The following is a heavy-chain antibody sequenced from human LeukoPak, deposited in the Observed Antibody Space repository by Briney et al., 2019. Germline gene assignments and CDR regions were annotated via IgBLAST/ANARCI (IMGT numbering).Heavy chain of an antibody. CDR1: GFTFSNYW. Sequence: GGSLRLSCAASGFTFSNYWMTWVRQAPGTGLEWVASIKYGGREKFYVDSVKGRFTISRDNAKNSPYLQMNSLRPEDTALYYCARARGMEVWGQGTTVTVSS. V-gene: IGHV3-7*05. J-gene: IGHJ6*02. CDR2: IKYGGREK. CDR3: ARARGMEV.